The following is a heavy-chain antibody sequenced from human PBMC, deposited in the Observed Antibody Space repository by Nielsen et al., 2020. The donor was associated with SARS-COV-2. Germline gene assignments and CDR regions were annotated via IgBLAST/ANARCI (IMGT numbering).Heavy chain of an antibody. V-gene: IGHV4-39*01. Sequence: WIRQPPGKGLEWIGSIYYSGSTYYNPSLKSRVTISVDTSKNQFSLKLSSVTAADTAVYYCARGSMVRGVSIAYYYYGMDVWGQGTTVTVSS. CDR3: ARGSMVRGVSIAYYYYGMDV. D-gene: IGHD3-10*01. CDR2: IYYSGST. J-gene: IGHJ6*02.